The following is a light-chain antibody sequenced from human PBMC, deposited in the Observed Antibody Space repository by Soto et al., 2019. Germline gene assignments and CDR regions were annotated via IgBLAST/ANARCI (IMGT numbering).Light chain of an antibody. CDR3: CSYAGIYLWV. Sequence: QSALTQPRSVSGSPGQSVTISCTGTSSDVGGYNYVSWYQQHPGKAPKLMIYDVNKRPSGVPDRFSGSKSGNTASLTISGLQAEDEADYYCCSYAGIYLWVFGGGTKLTVL. CDR2: DVN. V-gene: IGLV2-11*01. J-gene: IGLJ2*01. CDR1: SSDVGGYNY.